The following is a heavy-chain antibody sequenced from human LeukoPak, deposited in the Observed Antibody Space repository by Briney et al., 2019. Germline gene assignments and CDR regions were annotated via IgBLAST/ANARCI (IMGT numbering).Heavy chain of an antibody. CDR3: ARDSLVGHWIGY. CDR1: GFTFSSYS. D-gene: IGHD1-26*01. Sequence: GGSLRLSCAASGFTFSSYSMNWVRQAPGKGLEWVSSISSSSSYIYYADSVKGRFTISRDNAKNSLYLQMNSLRAEDTAVYYCARDSLVGHWIGYWGQGTLVTVSS. V-gene: IGHV3-21*01. J-gene: IGHJ4*02. CDR2: ISSSSSYI.